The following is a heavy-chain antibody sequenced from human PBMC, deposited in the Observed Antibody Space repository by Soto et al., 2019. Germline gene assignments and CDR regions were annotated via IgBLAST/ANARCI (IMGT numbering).Heavy chain of an antibody. CDR3: ASLFGP. J-gene: IGHJ5*02. V-gene: IGHV4-4*02. D-gene: IGHD3-16*01. CDR1: GGSIIASNW. Sequence: SETLSLTCAVSGGSIIASNWWTLIRQPAGQGLEWIGEIHHSGTTYYTASLRSRVTLSIDKSKSQFSLRLTSVTAADTAVYYCASLFGPWGQGTLVTVSS. CDR2: IHHSGTT.